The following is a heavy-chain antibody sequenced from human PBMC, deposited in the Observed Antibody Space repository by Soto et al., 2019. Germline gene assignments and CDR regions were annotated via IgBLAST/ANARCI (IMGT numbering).Heavy chain of an antibody. Sequence: QVQLQESGPGLVKPSGTLSLTCAVSGGSISSSNWWSWVRQPPGKGLEWIGEIYQSGSTNYNPSLKSXXTXSXXKSKNQSSLKLTSVTAADTAVYYCARGTVRRWFDPWGQGTLVTVSS. V-gene: IGHV4-4*02. CDR1: GGSISSSNW. CDR2: IYQSGST. J-gene: IGHJ5*02. D-gene: IGHD4-17*01. CDR3: ARGTVRRWFDP.